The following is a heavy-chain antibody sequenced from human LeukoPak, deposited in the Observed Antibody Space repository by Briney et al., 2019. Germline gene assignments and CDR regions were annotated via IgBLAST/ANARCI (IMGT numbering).Heavy chain of an antibody. Sequence: GASVKVSCKASGYTFTRYYMHWVRQAPGQGLEWMGWINPNSGGTNYAQKFQGRVTMTRDTSISTAYMELSRLRSDDTAVYYCARAMVRGVILGAFDIWGQGTMVTVS. J-gene: IGHJ3*02. CDR2: INPNSGGT. D-gene: IGHD3-10*01. CDR1: GYTFTRYY. V-gene: IGHV1-2*02. CDR3: ARAMVRGVILGAFDI.